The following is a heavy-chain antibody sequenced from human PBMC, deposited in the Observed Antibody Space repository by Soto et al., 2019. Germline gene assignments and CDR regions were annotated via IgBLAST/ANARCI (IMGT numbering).Heavy chain of an antibody. D-gene: IGHD6-19*01. CDR2: ISAYNGNT. Sequence: XSVKVSCNASGDTFTSYGISLVRQAPGQGLEWMGWISAYNGNTNYAQKLQGRVTMTTDTSTSTAYMELRSLRSDDTAVYYCPRDLYSSGWYGDYWGQGTLVTVPS. J-gene: IGHJ4*02. CDR3: PRDLYSSGWYGDY. CDR1: GDTFTSYG. V-gene: IGHV1-18*01.